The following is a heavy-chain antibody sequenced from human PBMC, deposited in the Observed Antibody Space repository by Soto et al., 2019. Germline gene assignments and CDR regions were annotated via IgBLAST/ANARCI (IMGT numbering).Heavy chain of an antibody. CDR1: GGSVNSSSYS. CDR3: ARSGYSYGLFDY. CDR2: ISNGGNT. V-gene: IGHV4-39*01. Sequence: QLQLQESGPGLVKPSETLSLTCTVSGGSVNSSSYSWGWIRQPPGKGLEWFGSISNGGNTYYKSSLKSRVTMSVDTSKNQLSLKLTSVTAADTAVYYCARSGYSYGLFDYWGQGTLVTVSS. J-gene: IGHJ4*02. D-gene: IGHD5-18*01.